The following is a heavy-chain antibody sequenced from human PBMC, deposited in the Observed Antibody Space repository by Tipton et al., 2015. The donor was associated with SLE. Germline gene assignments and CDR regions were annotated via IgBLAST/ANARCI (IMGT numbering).Heavy chain of an antibody. D-gene: IGHD6-19*01. Sequence: TLSLTCTVSGGSISSSSYYWSWIRQPPGKGLEWIGEINHSGSTNYNSSLKSRVTISVDTSKNQFSLKLSSVTAADTAVYYCARGGQWLVFDYWGQGTLVTVSS. V-gene: IGHV4-39*07. CDR1: GGSISSSSYY. CDR3: ARGGQWLVFDY. J-gene: IGHJ4*02. CDR2: INHSGST.